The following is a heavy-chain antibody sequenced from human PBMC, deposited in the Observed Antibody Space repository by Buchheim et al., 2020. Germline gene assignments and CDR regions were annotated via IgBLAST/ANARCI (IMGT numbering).Heavy chain of an antibody. CDR3: AKAEFLEWFRPIDY. J-gene: IGHJ4*02. CDR1: GFIFSNYA. CDR2: LSGSGGNT. Sequence: EVQLLESGGGLVQPGGSLRVSCAASGFIFSNYAMSWVRQTSGKGLEWVSGLSGSGGNTYYAESVKGRFTISRDNSKNTMYLQMNSLRVEDTAVYYCAKAEFLEWFRPIDYWGQGTL. V-gene: IGHV3-23*01. D-gene: IGHD3-3*01.